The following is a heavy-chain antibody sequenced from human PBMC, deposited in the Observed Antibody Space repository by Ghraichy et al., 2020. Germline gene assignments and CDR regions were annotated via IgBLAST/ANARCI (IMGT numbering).Heavy chain of an antibody. J-gene: IGHJ6*02. Sequence: ASVKVSCKASGYTFTSYYMHWVRQAPGQGLEWMGIINPSGGSTSYAQKFQGRVTMTRDTSTSTVYMELSSLRSEDTAVYYCARGEGTLDYCSGGSCYSGGPVIYGMDVWGQGTTVTVSS. CDR1: GYTFTSYY. D-gene: IGHD2-15*01. CDR2: INPSGGST. CDR3: ARGEGTLDYCSGGSCYSGGPVIYGMDV. V-gene: IGHV1-46*01.